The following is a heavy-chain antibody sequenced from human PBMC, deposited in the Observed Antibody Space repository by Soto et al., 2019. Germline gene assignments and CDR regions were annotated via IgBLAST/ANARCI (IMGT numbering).Heavy chain of an antibody. V-gene: IGHV4-59*01. CDR1: GGSISGYY. Sequence: PSETLSLTCTVSGGSISGYYWSWIRQPPGKGLEWIGYMYNTGSTVYNPSFKSRVTISVDTSKNQFSLKLNSVTAADTAVYYCARSVTPWGQGTLVTVSS. D-gene: IGHD3-10*01. CDR2: MYNTGST. CDR3: ARSVTP. J-gene: IGHJ5*02.